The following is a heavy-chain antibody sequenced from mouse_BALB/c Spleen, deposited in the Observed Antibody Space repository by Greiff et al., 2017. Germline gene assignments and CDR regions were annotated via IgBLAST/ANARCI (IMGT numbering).Heavy chain of an antibody. CDR3: ARAPYYDYDPMDY. CDR1: GDSITSGY. J-gene: IGHJ4*01. V-gene: IGHV3-8*02. CDR2: ISYSGST. D-gene: IGHD2-4*01. Sequence: EVKLMESGPSLVKPSQTLSLTCSVTGDSITSGYWNWIRKFPGNKLEYMGYISYSGSTYYNPSLKSRISITRDTSKNQYYLQLNSVTTEDTATYYCARAPYYDYDPMDYWGQGTSVTVSS.